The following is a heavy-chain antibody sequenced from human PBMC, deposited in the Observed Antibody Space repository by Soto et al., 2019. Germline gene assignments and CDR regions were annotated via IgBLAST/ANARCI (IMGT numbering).Heavy chain of an antibody. D-gene: IGHD3-10*01. CDR1: Y. Sequence: YWTWIRQHPGKGLEWIGNIHHSGSTFYNPSLKSRVSISVDTSKNQFSLKLSSVTAADTAVYFCVRGVLSWGQGTLVTVSS. J-gene: IGHJ1*01. CDR3: VRGVLS. CDR2: IHHSGST. V-gene: IGHV4-31*02.